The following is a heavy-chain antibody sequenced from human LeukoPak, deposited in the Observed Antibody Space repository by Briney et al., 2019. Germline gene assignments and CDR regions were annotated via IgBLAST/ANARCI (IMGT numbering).Heavy chain of an antibody. Sequence: PSETLSLTCAVYGGSFSGYYWSWIRQPPGKGLEWIGEINHSGSTNYNPSLKSRVTISVDTSKNQFSLKLSSVTAADTAVYYCARVGVGAGTYSGYYYYMDVWGKGTTVTISS. D-gene: IGHD6-13*01. V-gene: IGHV4-34*01. CDR1: GGSFSGYY. J-gene: IGHJ6*03. CDR2: INHSGST. CDR3: ARVGVGAGTYSGYYYYMDV.